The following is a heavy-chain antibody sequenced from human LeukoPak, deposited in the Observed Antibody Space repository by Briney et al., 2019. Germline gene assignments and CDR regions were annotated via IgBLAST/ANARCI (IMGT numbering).Heavy chain of an antibody. J-gene: IGHJ4*02. D-gene: IGHD1-26*01. Sequence: SETLSLTCTVSGGSISSYYWSWIRQPPGKGLEWIGYIYTSGSTNYNPSLKSRVTISVDTSKNQFSLKLSSVTAADTAVYYCGGGAGGSLFDYWGQGTLVTFSS. CDR2: IYTSGST. CDR3: GGGAGGSLFDY. CDR1: GGSISSYY. V-gene: IGHV4-4*09.